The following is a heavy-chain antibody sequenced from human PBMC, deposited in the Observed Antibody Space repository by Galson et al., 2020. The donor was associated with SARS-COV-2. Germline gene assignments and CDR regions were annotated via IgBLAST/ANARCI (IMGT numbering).Heavy chain of an antibody. CDR3: ARGRSGYDSFFDY. Sequence: GESLKISCAASGFSFGHYTMHWVRQAPGKGLEWVSVTAYDGSNKFYGDSVKGRFSISRDNSKNTLFLQMNSLRVEDTAVYYCARGRSGYDSFFDYWGLGTLVTVSS. CDR2: TAYDGSNK. CDR1: GFSFGHYT. D-gene: IGHD5-12*01. V-gene: IGHV3-30-3*01. J-gene: IGHJ4*02.